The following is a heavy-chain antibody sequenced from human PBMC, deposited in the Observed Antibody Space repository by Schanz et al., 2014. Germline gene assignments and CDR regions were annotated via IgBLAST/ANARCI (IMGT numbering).Heavy chain of an antibody. CDR1: GFTFSSYG. D-gene: IGHD2-21*01. CDR2: ISYHGSEK. V-gene: IGHV3-33*05. Sequence: QVQLVESGGGVVQPGRSLRLSCAASGFTFSSYGMHWVRQAPGRGLEWVAVISYHGSEKYYADSVKGRFTISRDNSKNTLYLQMNSLRAEDTAVYYCAKGQLLSYYFDYWGQGTLVTVSS. CDR3: AKGQLLSYYFDY. J-gene: IGHJ4*02.